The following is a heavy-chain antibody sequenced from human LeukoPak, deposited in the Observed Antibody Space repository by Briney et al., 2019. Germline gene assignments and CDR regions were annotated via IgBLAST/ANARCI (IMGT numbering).Heavy chain of an antibody. CDR3: ARATQGAFDI. V-gene: IGHV4-59*01. CDR2: IYYSGSA. CDR1: GGSIDYYY. Sequence: SETLSLTCTVSGGSIDYYYWSWIRQPPGKGLEWIGYIYYSGSANYNPSLKSRVSISVDTSKNHFSLKLSSVTAADTAVHYCARATQGAFDIWGQGTMVTVSS. J-gene: IGHJ3*02.